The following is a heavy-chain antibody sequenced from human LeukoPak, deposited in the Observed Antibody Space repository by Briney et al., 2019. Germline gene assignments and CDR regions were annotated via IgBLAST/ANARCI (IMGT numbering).Heavy chain of an antibody. J-gene: IGHJ4*02. Sequence: SVKVSCKASGGTFSSYAISWVRQAPGQGPEWMGGIIPIFGTANYAQKFQGRVTITADESTSTAYMELSSLRSEDTAVYYCVLHASSDVDPFDYWGQGTLVTVSS. V-gene: IGHV1-69*01. CDR1: GGTFSSYA. CDR3: VLHASSDVDPFDY. CDR2: IIPIFGTA. D-gene: IGHD6-6*01.